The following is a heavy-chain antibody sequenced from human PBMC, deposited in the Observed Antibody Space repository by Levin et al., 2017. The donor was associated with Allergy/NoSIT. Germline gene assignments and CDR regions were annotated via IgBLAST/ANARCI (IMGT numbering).Heavy chain of an antibody. CDR2: ISYDGSNK. Sequence: GGSLRLSCAASGFTFSSYGMHWVRQAPGKGLEWVAVISYDGSNKYYADSVKGRFTISRDNSKNTLYLQMNSLRAEDTAVYYCAKSYGVLRYFDWFGAFDYWGQGTLVTVSS. D-gene: IGHD3-9*01. J-gene: IGHJ4*02. CDR3: AKSYGVLRYFDWFGAFDY. CDR1: GFTFSSYG. V-gene: IGHV3-30*18.